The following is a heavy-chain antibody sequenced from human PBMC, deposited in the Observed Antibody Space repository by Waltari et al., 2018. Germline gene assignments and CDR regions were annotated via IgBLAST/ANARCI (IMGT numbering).Heavy chain of an antibody. CDR3: AKDWGTYYYDSSGYPSWFDP. J-gene: IGHJ5*02. CDR1: GFTFSSYA. D-gene: IGHD3-22*01. CDR2: ISGSGGST. Sequence: EVQLLESGGGLVQPGGSLRLSCAASGFTFSSYAMSWVRQAPGKGLGWVSAISGSGGSTYYADSVKGRFTISRDNSKNTLYLQMNSLRAEDTAVYYCAKDWGTYYYDSSGYPSWFDPWGQGTLVTVSS. V-gene: IGHV3-23*01.